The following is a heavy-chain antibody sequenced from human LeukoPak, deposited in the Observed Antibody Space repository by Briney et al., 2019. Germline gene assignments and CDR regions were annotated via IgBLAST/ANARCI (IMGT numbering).Heavy chain of an antibody. D-gene: IGHD4-11*01. V-gene: IGHV3-23*01. CDR1: GFTFSSYA. Sequence: GASLRLSCAASGFTFSSYAMSWVRQAPGKGLEWVSAISGSGGSTYYADSVKGRFTISRDNSKSTLYLQMNSLRAEDTAVYYCAKGLEGLQPKDGMDVWGQGTTVTVSS. J-gene: IGHJ6*02. CDR2: ISGSGGST. CDR3: AKGLEGLQPKDGMDV.